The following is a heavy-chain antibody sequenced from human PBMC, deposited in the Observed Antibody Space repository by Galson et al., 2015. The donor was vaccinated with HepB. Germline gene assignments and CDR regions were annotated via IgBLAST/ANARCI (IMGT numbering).Heavy chain of an antibody. D-gene: IGHD6-6*01. V-gene: IGHV3-30*18. Sequence: SLRLSCAASGFTFSSYGMFWVRQAPGKGLEWVAGISYDGKNKKYADSVKGRFTISRDNSQNTLYLQMNSLRAEDTAVYYCANGEDLAAPNWYFDYWGQGTLLTVSS. J-gene: IGHJ4*02. CDR3: ANGEDLAAPNWYFDY. CDR2: ISYDGKNK. CDR1: GFTFSSYG.